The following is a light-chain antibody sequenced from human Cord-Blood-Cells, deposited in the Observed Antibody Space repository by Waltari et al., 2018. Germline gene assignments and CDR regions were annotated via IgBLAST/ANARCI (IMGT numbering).Light chain of an antibody. Sequence: DIQMTQSPSSLSASVGDRVTITCRASQSISSYLNWYQQKPGKAPKLLIYAASSLQRGVPSRFSGSGSGTDFTLTISSLQPEEFATYYCQQSYSTPPTFGQGTKVEIK. CDR1: QSISSY. V-gene: IGKV1-39*01. J-gene: IGKJ1*01. CDR3: QQSYSTPPT. CDR2: AAS.